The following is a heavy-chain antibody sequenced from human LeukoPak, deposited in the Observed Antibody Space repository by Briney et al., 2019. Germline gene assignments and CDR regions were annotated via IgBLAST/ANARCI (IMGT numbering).Heavy chain of an antibody. CDR3: ARGVYAYASSATLGSYNWFDS. Sequence: WESLKISCNGSGYSFPNYWIGWGRQMPAKDLEWMGIIYPGDSHTRYSPSFQYQVTISVDKSISTAYLQWRSLNASDTAMYYCARGVYAYASSATLGSYNWFDSWGQGSLVTVSS. CDR2: IYPGDSHT. V-gene: IGHV5-51*01. CDR1: GYSFPNYW. D-gene: IGHD3-16*01. J-gene: IGHJ5*01.